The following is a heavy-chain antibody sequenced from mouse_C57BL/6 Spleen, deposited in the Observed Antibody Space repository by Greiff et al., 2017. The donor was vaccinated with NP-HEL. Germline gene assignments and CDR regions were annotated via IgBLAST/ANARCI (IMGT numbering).Heavy chain of an antibody. Sequence: VQLQQSGPELVKPGASVKISCKASGYAFSSSWMNWVKQRPGKGLEWIGRIYPGDGDTNYNGKFKGKATLTADKSSSTAYMQLSSLTSEDSAVYFCAREEVVALYYYAMDYWGQGTSVTVSS. V-gene: IGHV1-82*01. CDR3: AREEVVALYYYAMDY. J-gene: IGHJ4*01. CDR2: IYPGDGDT. D-gene: IGHD1-1*01. CDR1: GYAFSSSW.